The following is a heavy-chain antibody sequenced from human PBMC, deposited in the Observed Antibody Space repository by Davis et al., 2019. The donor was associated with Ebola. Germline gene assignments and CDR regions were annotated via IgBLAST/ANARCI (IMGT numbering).Heavy chain of an antibody. CDR3: VRGLGMGWVDP. Sequence: GSLRLSCTVSGGSISSYYWSWIRQPAGKGLEWIGRIYTSGSTNYNPSLKSRVTMSVDTSKNQFSLKLSSVTAADTAVYYCVRGLGMGWVDPWGQGTLVTVSS. V-gene: IGHV4-4*07. CDR1: GGSISSYY. CDR2: IYTSGST. D-gene: IGHD1-26*01. J-gene: IGHJ5*02.